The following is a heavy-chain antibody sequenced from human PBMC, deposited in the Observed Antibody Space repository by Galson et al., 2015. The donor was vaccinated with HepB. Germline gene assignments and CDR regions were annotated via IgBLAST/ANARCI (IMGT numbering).Heavy chain of an antibody. J-gene: IGHJ4*02. CDR3: ARPFDY. CDR2: ISSNGGST. CDR1: GFTFSSYA. V-gene: IGHV3-64*01. Sequence: SLRLSCAASGFTFSSYAMHWVRQAPGKGLEYVSAISSNGGSTYYANSVKGRFTISRDNSKNTLYLQMGSLRAEDMAVYYCARPFDYWGQGTLVTASS.